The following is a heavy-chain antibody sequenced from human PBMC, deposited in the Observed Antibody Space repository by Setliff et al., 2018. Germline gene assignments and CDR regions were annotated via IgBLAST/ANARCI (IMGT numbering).Heavy chain of an antibody. D-gene: IGHD5-18*01. CDR2: ISAYNGNT. J-gene: IGHJ4*02. CDR1: GYTFTNYG. Sequence: ASVKVSCKASGYTFTNYGITWVRQAPGQGLEWMGWISAYNGNTNYAQKLQGRVTMTTDTSTSTAYMELRSLRSDDTAVYYCARVRGGRRGAMVTQFDYWGQGTLVTVSS. V-gene: IGHV1-18*01. CDR3: ARVRGGRRGAMVTQFDY.